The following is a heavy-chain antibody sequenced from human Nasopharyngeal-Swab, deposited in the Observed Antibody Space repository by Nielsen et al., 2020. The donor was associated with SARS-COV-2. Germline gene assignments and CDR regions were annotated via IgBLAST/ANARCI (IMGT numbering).Heavy chain of an antibody. D-gene: IGHD6-19*01. Sequence: GESLKISCAASGFTFRTYAMHWVRQAPGKVLEYVSAINTNGGTTYYADSVKGRFTISRDNSKNTLYLQMGSLRAEDMAVYYCVREGGVAVAGSYDYWGQGTLVTVSS. CDR2: INTNGGTT. V-gene: IGHV3-64*02. J-gene: IGHJ4*02. CDR3: VREGGVAVAGSYDY. CDR1: GFTFRTYA.